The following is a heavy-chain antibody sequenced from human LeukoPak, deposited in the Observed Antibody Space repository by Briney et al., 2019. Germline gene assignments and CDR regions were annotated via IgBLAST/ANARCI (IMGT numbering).Heavy chain of an antibody. CDR2: IYYSGST. V-gene: IGHV4-59*05. CDR1: GGSISSYY. J-gene: IGHJ4*02. D-gene: IGHD4-17*01. CDR3: ARHPYGDFHFDY. Sequence: SETLSLTCTVSGGSISSYYWSWIRQPPGKGLEWIGSIYYSGSTYYNPSLKSRVTISVDTSKNQFSLKLSSVTAADTAVYYCARHPYGDFHFDYWGQGTLVTVSS.